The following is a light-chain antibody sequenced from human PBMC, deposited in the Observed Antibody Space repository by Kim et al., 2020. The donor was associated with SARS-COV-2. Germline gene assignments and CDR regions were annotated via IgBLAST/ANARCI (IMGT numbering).Light chain of an antibody. CDR3: LQDSSYPFT. V-gene: IGKV1-6*02. J-gene: IGKJ2*01. CDR2: GAH. CDR1: QGISND. Sequence: AIQMTQSPSSLSASVGDRITITCRASQGISNDLGWYQQKPGKAPKLLIYGAHSLQSGVPSRFSGSGSGTDFTLTISSLQPEDFATYYCLQDSSYPFTLGQGTKLEI.